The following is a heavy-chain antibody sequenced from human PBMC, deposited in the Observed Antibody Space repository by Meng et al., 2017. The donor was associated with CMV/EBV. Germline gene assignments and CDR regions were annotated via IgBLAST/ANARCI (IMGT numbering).Heavy chain of an antibody. Sequence: GSLRLSCAVYGGSFSGYYWSWIRQPPGKGLEWLGEINHSGSTNYNPSLKSRVTISVDTSKNQFSLKLSSVTAADTAVYYCARYKNVGYWGQGTLVTVSS. CDR2: INHSGST. CDR3: ARYKNVGY. J-gene: IGHJ4*02. D-gene: IGHD1-1*01. V-gene: IGHV4-34*01. CDR1: GGSFSGYY.